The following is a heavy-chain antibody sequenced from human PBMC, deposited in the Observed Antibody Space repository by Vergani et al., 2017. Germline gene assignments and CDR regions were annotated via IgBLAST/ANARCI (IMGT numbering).Heavy chain of an antibody. Sequence: QMQLQESGPGLVKASETLSLTCPVSGDSIISRSYYWGWIRQPPGKGLEWIGRIYNSGNGDSSSSLKSRVTISADTSKNQFSLRLTSVTAADTAVYYCASGKYYSDSTSHFRGRYFDVWGRGTLVTVPS. CDR3: ASGKYYSDSTSHFRGRYFDV. CDR2: IYNSGNG. CDR1: GDSIISRSYY. V-gene: IGHV4-39*01. J-gene: IGHJ2*01. D-gene: IGHD3-16*01.